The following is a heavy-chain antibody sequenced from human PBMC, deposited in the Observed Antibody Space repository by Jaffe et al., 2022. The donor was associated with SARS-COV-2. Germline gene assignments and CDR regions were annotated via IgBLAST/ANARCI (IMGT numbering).Heavy chain of an antibody. CDR3: ARDLRVSSGYYLDY. J-gene: IGHJ4*02. CDR2: IKVDASEK. CDR1: GFTFSSYW. Sequence: EVQLVESGGGLVQPGGSLRLSCAASGFTFSSYWMSWVRQAPGKGLEWVTNIKVDASEKYYVDSVKGRFTISRDNAKNSLYLQMNSLRAEDTAVYYCARDLRVSSGYYLDYWGQGTLVTVSS. V-gene: IGHV3-7*01. D-gene: IGHD3-22*01.